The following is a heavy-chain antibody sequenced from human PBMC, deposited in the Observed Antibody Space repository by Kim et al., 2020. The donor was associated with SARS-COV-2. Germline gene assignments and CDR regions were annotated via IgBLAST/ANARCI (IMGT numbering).Heavy chain of an antibody. CDR3: ATLPTYNWMFLYYGMDV. V-gene: IGHV3-11*01. Sequence: GGSLRLSCAASGFTFSDYYMSWIRQAPGKGLEWVSYISSSGSTIYYADSVKGRFTISRDNAKNSLYLQMNSLRAEDTAVYYCATLPTYNWMFLYYGMDVWGRGTTLPVSS. D-gene: IGHD1-20*01. CDR1: GFTFSDYY. CDR2: ISSSGSTI. J-gene: IGHJ6*02.